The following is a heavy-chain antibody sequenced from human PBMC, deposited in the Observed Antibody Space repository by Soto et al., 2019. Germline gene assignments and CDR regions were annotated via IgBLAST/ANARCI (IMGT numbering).Heavy chain of an antibody. CDR2: IYPGDSDT. D-gene: IGHD2-15*01. Sequence: GESLKVSCKGSGYSFTSYWIGWVRQMPWKGLEWMGIIYPGDSDTRYSPSFQGQVTISADKSISTAYLQWSSLKASDTAMYYCAIRYCSGCSCYSGALDIWGQGTMVTVSS. V-gene: IGHV5-51*01. J-gene: IGHJ3*02. CDR1: GYSFTSYW. CDR3: AIRYCSGCSCYSGALDI.